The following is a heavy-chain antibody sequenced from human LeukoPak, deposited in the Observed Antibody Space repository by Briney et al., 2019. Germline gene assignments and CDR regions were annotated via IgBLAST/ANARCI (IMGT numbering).Heavy chain of an antibody. Sequence: GGSLRLSCAASGFTLSSYAMSWVRQAPGKGLEWVSAISGSGGSTYYADSVKGRFTISRDNSKNTLYLQMNSLRAEDTAVYYCAKGTHYYDSSGSSDYWGQGTLVTVSS. D-gene: IGHD3-22*01. CDR1: GFTLSSYA. CDR2: ISGSGGST. J-gene: IGHJ4*02. V-gene: IGHV3-23*01. CDR3: AKGTHYYDSSGSSDY.